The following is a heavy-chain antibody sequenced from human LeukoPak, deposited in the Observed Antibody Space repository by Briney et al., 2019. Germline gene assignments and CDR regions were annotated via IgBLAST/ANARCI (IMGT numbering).Heavy chain of an antibody. J-gene: IGHJ4*02. CDR3: ARGGRYCSSTSCYHVPDY. Sequence: SETLSLTCTVSGGSISSYYWSWIRQPPGKGLEWIGYIYYSGSTNYNPSLKSRVTIPVDTSKNQFSLKLSSVTAADTAVYYCARGGRYCSSTSCYHVPDYWGQGTLVTVSS. D-gene: IGHD2-2*01. CDR1: GGSISSYY. V-gene: IGHV4-59*01. CDR2: IYYSGST.